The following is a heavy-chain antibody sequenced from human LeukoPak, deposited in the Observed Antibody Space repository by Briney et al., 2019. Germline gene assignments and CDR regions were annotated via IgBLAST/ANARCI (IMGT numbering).Heavy chain of an antibody. CDR3: ASCSGGSCYSGRIDY. Sequence: GGSLRLSCAASGFTFSSYSMNWVRQAPGKGLEWVSSISSSSSYIYYADSVKGRFTISRDNAKNSLYLQMNGLRAEDTAVYYCASCSGGSCYSGRIDYWGQGTLVTVS. CDR1: GFTFSSYS. D-gene: IGHD2-15*01. J-gene: IGHJ4*02. V-gene: IGHV3-21*01. CDR2: ISSSSSYI.